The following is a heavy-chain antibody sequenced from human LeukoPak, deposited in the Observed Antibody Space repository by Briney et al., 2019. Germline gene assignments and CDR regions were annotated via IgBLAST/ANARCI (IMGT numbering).Heavy chain of an antibody. V-gene: IGHV3-9*01. J-gene: IGHJ4*02. D-gene: IGHD6-19*01. CDR2: ISWNSGSI. CDR1: GFTFDDYA. CDR3: AKGDSGGWLRGPFDY. Sequence: GRSLRLSCAASGFTFDDYAMHWVRQAPGKGLEWVSGISWNSGSIGYADSVKGRFTISRDNAKSSLYLQMNSLRAEDTALYYCAKGDSGGWLRGPFDYWGQGTLVTVSS.